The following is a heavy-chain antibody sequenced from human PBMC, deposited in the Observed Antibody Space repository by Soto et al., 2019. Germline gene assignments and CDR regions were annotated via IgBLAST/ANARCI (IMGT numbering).Heavy chain of an antibody. V-gene: IGHV3-53*01. J-gene: IGHJ3*01. CDR1: GLTISGKKY. CDR3: ATWHEREHAFDV. Sequence: DVQLVESGGGLIQPGESQRLSCAAFGLTISGKKYVAWVRQAPGKGLEWVSALYDVDGSFYADSVTGRFTTSSDSSKTTVYLQMNDLRPDDTAVYYCATWHEREHAFDVWGQGTTVTISS. D-gene: IGHD1-1*01. CDR2: LYDVDGS.